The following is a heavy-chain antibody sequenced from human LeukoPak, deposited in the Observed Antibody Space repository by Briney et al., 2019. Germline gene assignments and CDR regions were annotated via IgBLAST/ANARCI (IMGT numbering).Heavy chain of an antibody. CDR1: GGSISSSNW. J-gene: IGHJ2*01. CDR2: IYHSGST. V-gene: IGHV4-4*02. D-gene: IGHD2-15*01. CDR3: ARGPSAGSRGPYWYFDL. Sequence: PSETLSLTCAVSGGSISSSNWWSWVRQPPGKGLEWIGEIYHSGSTNYNPSLKSRVTISVDTSKNQFSLKLSSVTAADTAVYYCARGPSAGSRGPYWYFDLWGRGTLVTVSS.